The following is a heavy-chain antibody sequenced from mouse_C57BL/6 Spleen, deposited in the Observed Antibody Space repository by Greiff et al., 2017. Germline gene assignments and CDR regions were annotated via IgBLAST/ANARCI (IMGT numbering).Heavy chain of an antibody. CDR1: GYTFTSYW. CDR2: IYPGSGST. V-gene: IGHV1-55*01. Sequence: QVQLQQSGAELVKPGASVKMSCKASGYTFTSYWITWVKQRPGQGLEWIGDIYPGSGSTNYNEKFKSKATLTVDTSSSTAYMQLSSLTSEDSAVYYCARSDDYEGYAMDYWGQGTSVTVSS. D-gene: IGHD2-4*01. J-gene: IGHJ4*01. CDR3: ARSDDYEGYAMDY.